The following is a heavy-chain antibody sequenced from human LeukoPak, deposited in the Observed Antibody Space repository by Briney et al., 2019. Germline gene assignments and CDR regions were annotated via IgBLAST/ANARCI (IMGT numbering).Heavy chain of an antibody. D-gene: IGHD2-2*01. Sequence: SETLSLTCTVSGVSISSGYYWGWIRQPPGKGRDGIASIYHSGNTYYNPSLNSRVTISVTTSKNQFYMQLTSVPAADTAVYYCARLYCSSTSCYDVYWFDPWGQGTLVTVSS. CDR2: IYHSGNT. CDR1: GVSISSGYY. J-gene: IGHJ5*02. V-gene: IGHV4-38-2*02. CDR3: ARLYCSSTSCYDVYWFDP.